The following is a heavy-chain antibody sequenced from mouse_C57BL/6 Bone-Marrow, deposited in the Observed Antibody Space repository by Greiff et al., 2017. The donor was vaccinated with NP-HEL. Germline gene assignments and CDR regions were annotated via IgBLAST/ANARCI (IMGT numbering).Heavy chain of an antibody. CDR3: ARRADVYAMDY. D-gene: IGHD3-3*01. Sequence: QVHVKQPGAELVIPGASVKLSCKASGYTFTSYWMHWVKQRPGQGLEWIGEIDPSDSYTNYNQKFKGKSTLTVDKSSSTAYMQLSSLTSEDSAVYYCARRADVYAMDYWGQGTSVTVSS. V-gene: IGHV1-69*01. CDR2: IDPSDSYT. CDR1: GYTFTSYW. J-gene: IGHJ4*01.